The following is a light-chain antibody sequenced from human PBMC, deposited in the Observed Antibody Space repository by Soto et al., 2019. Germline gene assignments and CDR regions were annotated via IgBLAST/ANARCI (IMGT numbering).Light chain of an antibody. CDR3: QQYNDYPWS. V-gene: IGKV1-5*03. CDR1: QYISGW. Sequence: DIQMTQSPSTLSASVGDRVTISCRASQYISGWLAWYQQKPGQAPKLLIYKESFLESGVPSRFSGRGSGTEFTLTISSLQPHDVATYYCQQYNDYPWSFGQGTKVEIK. CDR2: KES. J-gene: IGKJ1*01.